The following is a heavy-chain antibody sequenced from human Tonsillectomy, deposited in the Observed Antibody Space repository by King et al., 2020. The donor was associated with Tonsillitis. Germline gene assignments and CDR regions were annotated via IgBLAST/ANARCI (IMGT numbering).Heavy chain of an antibody. CDR3: AKDRGQMLGGGAFDI. Sequence: VQLVESGGGLVQPGGSVRLSCAASGFTFDTYAMTWVRQAPGKGLDWVSSISAGGVTTYYAGSVKGRFTISRDNSKNTLFLQMNSLRADDTAVYYCAKDRGQMLGGGAFDIWGQGTLVTVSS. J-gene: IGHJ3*02. D-gene: IGHD3-16*01. V-gene: IGHV3-23*04. CDR1: GFTFDTYA. CDR2: ISAGGVTT.